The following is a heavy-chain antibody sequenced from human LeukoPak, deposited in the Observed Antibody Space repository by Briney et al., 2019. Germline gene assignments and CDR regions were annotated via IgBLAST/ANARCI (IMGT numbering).Heavy chain of an antibody. J-gene: IGHJ4*02. V-gene: IGHV1-69*13. Sequence: SVKVSCKASGYTFTSYGISWVRQAPGQGLEWMGGIIPIFGTANYAQKFQGRVTITADESTSTAYMELSSLRSEDTAVYYCARHEDQIFGVPYWGQGTLVTVSP. CDR1: GYTFTSYG. CDR3: ARHEDQIFGVPY. D-gene: IGHD3-3*01. CDR2: IIPIFGTA.